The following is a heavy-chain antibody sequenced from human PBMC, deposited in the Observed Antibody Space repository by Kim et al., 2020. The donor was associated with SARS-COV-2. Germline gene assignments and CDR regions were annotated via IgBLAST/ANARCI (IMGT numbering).Heavy chain of an antibody. V-gene: IGHV3-9*01. Sequence: GYAEPGTGRFTISRDNAKNYLYLQMNSLRAEDTALYYCAIHALGSPYYFDYWGQGTLVTVSS. D-gene: IGHD1-26*01. CDR3: AIHALGSPYYFDY. J-gene: IGHJ4*02.